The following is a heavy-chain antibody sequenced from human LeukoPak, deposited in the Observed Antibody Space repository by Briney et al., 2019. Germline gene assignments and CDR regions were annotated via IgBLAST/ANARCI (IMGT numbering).Heavy chain of an antibody. CDR2: INHSGST. J-gene: IGHJ5*02. CDR3: ARAISGYSSGWYENWFDP. D-gene: IGHD6-19*01. Sequence: SETLSLTCAVYGGSFSGYYWSWIRQPPGKGLEWIGEINHSGSTNYNPSLKSRVTISVDTSKNQFSLKLSSVTAADTAVYYCARAISGYSSGWYENWFDPWGQGTLVTVSS. CDR1: GGSFSGYY. V-gene: IGHV4-34*01.